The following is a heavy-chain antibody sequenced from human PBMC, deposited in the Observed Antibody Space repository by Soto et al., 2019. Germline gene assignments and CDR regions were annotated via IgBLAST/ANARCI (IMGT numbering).Heavy chain of an antibody. CDR2: IIPMVDIV. CDR3: PTWFDP. CDR1: GGTFSSET. J-gene: IGHJ5*02. Sequence: QVQLVQSGAEVKKPGSSVRVSCKASGGTFSSETISWVRQAPGQGLEWMGRIIPMVDIVNYAQRLQGRVTITAYKCTSTVYMELSSLRSEDTAVYYCPTWFDPWGQEPLVTVSS. V-gene: IGHV1-69*02.